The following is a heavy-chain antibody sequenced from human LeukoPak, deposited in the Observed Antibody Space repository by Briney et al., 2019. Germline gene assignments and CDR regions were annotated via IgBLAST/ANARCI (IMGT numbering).Heavy chain of an antibody. V-gene: IGHV1-2*06. CDR1: GYTFTGYY. Sequence: ASVKVSCKASGYTFTGYYMHWVRQAPGQGLEWMGHINPNSGGTNYAQKFQGRVTMTRDTSISTAYMELSRLRSDDTAVYYCARFDCSGGSCYSFRSWFDPWGQGTLVTVSS. CDR2: INPNSGGT. D-gene: IGHD2-15*01. J-gene: IGHJ5*02. CDR3: ARFDCSGGSCYSFRSWFDP.